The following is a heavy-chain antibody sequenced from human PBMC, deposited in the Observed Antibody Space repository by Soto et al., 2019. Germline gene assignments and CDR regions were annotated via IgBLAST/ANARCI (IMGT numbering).Heavy chain of an antibody. V-gene: IGHV3-30-3*01. Sequence: QVQLVESGGGVVQPGRSLRLSCAASGFTFSSYAMHWVRQAPGKGLEWVAVISYDGSNKYYADSVKGRFTISRDNSKNTLYLQMNSLRAEDTAVYYCARGPRIAARAGYYYYGMDVWGQGTTVTVSS. J-gene: IGHJ6*02. CDR3: ARGPRIAARAGYYYYGMDV. CDR1: GFTFSSYA. CDR2: ISYDGSNK. D-gene: IGHD6-6*01.